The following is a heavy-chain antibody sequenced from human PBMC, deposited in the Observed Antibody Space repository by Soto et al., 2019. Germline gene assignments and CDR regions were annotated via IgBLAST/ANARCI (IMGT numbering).Heavy chain of an antibody. V-gene: IGHV3-74*01. CDR2: INSDGSST. J-gene: IGHJ4*02. Sequence: PGGSLRLSCAASGFTFSSYWMHWVRQAPGKGLVWVSRINSDGSSTSYADSVKGRFTISRDNAKNTLYLQMNSLRAEDTAVYYCARASTHYSGSYLYRYWGQGTLVTVSS. CDR1: GFTFSSYW. D-gene: IGHD1-26*01. CDR3: ARASTHYSGSYLYRY.